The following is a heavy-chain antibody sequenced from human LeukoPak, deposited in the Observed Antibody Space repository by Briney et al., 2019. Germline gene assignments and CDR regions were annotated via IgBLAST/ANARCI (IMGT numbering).Heavy chain of an antibody. CDR2: VKQDGSGE. J-gene: IGHJ4*02. D-gene: IGHD1-26*01. CDR3: AKGGKWDVTPFDY. V-gene: IGHV3-7*03. CDR1: GFTLTNYW. Sequence: GGSLRLSCAASGFTLTNYWMSWVRQAPGKGLEWVANVKQDGSGEYYVDSVKGRFTISRDSAKNSLYLQMNSLRAEDTAVYYCAKGGKWDVTPFDYWGQGTLVTVSS.